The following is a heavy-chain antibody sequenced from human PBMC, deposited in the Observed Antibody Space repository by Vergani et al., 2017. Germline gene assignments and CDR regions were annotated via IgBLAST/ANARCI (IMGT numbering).Heavy chain of an antibody. V-gene: IGHV3-15*01. CDR1: GFTFSSAW. CDR3: TTPTQSELRYYFDY. D-gene: IGHD3-9*01. Sequence: EVQPVESGGGLVKPGGSLRLSCTTSGFTFSSAWMSWVRQAPGKGLEWVARIRPKTDGETTDYASPVKGRFTISRDDSKNTLYLQMNSLKTEDTAVYYCTTPTQSELRYYFDYWGQGTLVTVSS. J-gene: IGHJ4*02. CDR2: IRPKTDGETT.